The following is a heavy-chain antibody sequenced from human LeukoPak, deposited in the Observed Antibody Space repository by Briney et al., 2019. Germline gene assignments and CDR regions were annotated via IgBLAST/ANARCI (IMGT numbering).Heavy chain of an antibody. CDR1: GFTFSSYW. D-gene: IGHD5-24*01. CDR3: ARDTLGSERWLHKWEGYYFDY. J-gene: IGHJ4*02. Sequence: GGSLRLSCAASGFTFSSYWMSWVRQAPGKGLEWVGNIKQDASEKYYVDSVNGRFTISRDNAKNSLYLQMNSLRAEDTAFYYCARDTLGSERWLHKWEGYYFDYWGQGTLVTVSS. V-gene: IGHV3-7*01. CDR2: IKQDASEK.